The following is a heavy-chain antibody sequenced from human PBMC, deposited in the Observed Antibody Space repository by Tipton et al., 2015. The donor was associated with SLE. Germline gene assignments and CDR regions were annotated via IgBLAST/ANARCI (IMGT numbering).Heavy chain of an antibody. D-gene: IGHD3-10*01. Sequence: TLSLTCTVSGGSISSYYWSWIRQPPGKGLEWIGSIYYSGSTYYNPSLKSRVTISVGTSKNQFSLKLSSVTAADTAVYYCARHRGYTQPRLDYWGQGTLVTVSS. CDR3: ARHRGYTQPRLDY. J-gene: IGHJ4*02. CDR2: IYYSGST. CDR1: GGSISSYY. V-gene: IGHV4-59*05.